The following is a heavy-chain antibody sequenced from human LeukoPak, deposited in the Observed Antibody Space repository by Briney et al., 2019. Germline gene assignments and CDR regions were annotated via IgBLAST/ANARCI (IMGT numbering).Heavy chain of an antibody. Sequence: SETLSLTCTVPGGSISSYYWSWIRQPPGKGLEWIGYIYYSGSTNYNPSLKSRVTISVDTSKNQFSLKLSSVTAADTAVYYCARAHEYYDFWSGYSESWFDPWGQGTLVTVSS. CDR1: GGSISSYY. CDR2: IYYSGST. CDR3: ARAHEYYDFWSGYSESWFDP. D-gene: IGHD3-3*01. J-gene: IGHJ5*02. V-gene: IGHV4-59*01.